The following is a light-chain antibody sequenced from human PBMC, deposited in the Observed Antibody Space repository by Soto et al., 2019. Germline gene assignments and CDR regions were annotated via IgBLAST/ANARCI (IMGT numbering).Light chain of an antibody. CDR3: RHNYEWPKLT. Sequence: EVDMTRSPAPRFGSAGGSATLSCRARQTGGSNLAWYQLKPGQAPRLLIYGASTRAPGIPARFSGSGSGTECTHTIRSRQSENFEVHFFRHNYEWPKLTVGEGTKVDI. CDR1: QTGGSN. CDR2: GAS. J-gene: IGKJ1*01. V-gene: IGKV3-15*01.